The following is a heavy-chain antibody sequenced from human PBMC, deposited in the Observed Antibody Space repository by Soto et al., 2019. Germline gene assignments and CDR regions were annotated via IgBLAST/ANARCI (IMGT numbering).Heavy chain of an antibody. J-gene: IGHJ4*02. D-gene: IGHD3-10*01. CDR2: VIPIFGTA. V-gene: IGHV1-69*13. CDR3: AQGVTMVRGVIPYYFDY. CDR1: GGTFSSYA. Sequence: SVKVSCEASGGTFSSYAISWVRQAPGQGLEWMGGVIPIFGTANYAQKFQGRVTITADESTSTAYMELSSLRSEDTAVYYCAQGVTMVRGVIPYYFDYWGRGTLVTVSS.